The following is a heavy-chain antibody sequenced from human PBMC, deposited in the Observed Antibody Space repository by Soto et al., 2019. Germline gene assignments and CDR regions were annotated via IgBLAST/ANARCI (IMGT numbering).Heavy chain of an antibody. D-gene: IGHD1-26*01. CDR3: ARTRSAWSDFHYYSLDV. CDR2: IYPGDSDT. CDR1: GYTFTDYW. J-gene: IGHJ6*02. Sequence: LGESLKISCKGSGYTFTDYWIGWVRQLPGKGLEWMGIIYPGDSDTRYSPSFQGHVTITVDKSTSTAYLQWNTLKASDTAVYYCARTRSAWSDFHYYSLDVWGQGTTVTVSS. V-gene: IGHV5-51*01.